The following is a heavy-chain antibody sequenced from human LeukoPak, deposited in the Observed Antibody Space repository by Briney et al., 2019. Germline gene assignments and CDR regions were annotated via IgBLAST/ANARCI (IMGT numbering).Heavy chain of an antibody. Sequence: PGGSLRLSCAASGFTFDDYAMHWVRQAPGKGLEWVSGISWNSGSIGYADSVKGRFTISRDNAKSSLYLQMNSLRAEDTALYYCAKSDWFDPWGQGTLVTVSS. J-gene: IGHJ5*02. CDR3: AKSDWFDP. CDR2: ISWNSGSI. CDR1: GFTFDDYA. V-gene: IGHV3-9*01.